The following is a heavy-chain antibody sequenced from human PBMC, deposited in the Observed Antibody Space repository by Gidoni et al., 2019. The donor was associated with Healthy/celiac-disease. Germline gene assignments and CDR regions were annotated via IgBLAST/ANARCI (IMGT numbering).Heavy chain of an antibody. CDR3: AKDTGLSTGYSSSWDAFDI. Sequence: EVQLLESGGGLVQPGGSLRLSCAASGSTFSSYAMSWVRQAPGKGLEWVSAISGSGGSTYYADSVKGRFTISRDNSKNTLYLQMNSLRAEDTAVYYCAKDTGLSTGYSSSWDAFDIWGQGTMVTVSS. D-gene: IGHD6-13*01. CDR2: ISGSGGST. V-gene: IGHV3-23*01. CDR1: GSTFSSYA. J-gene: IGHJ3*02.